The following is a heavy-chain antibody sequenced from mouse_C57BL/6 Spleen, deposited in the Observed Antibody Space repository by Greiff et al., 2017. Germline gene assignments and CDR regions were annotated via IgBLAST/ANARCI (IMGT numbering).Heavy chain of an antibody. Sequence: EVQLQQSGPELVKPGASVKISCKASGYSFTGYYMNWVKQSPEKSLEWIGEINPSTGGTTYNQKFKAKATLTVDKSASTAYMQLKSLTSEDSAVYYCARDYYGSSPLRWFAYWGQGTLVTVSA. D-gene: IGHD1-1*01. CDR1: GYSFTGYY. V-gene: IGHV1-42*01. CDR2: INPSTGGT. J-gene: IGHJ3*01. CDR3: ARDYYGSSPLRWFAY.